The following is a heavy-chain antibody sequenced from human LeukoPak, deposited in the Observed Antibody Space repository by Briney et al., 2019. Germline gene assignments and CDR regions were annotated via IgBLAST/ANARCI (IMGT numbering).Heavy chain of an antibody. V-gene: IGHV3-48*03. CDR1: GFTFSKDD. CDR2: ISSSGSTI. Sequence: GGSLRLSCAASGFTFSKDDFHWVRQAPGKGLEWVSYISSSGSTIYYADSVKGRFTISRDNAKNSLYLQMNSLRAEDTAVYYCARDCSSTSCNYYYGMDVWGQGTTVTVSS. J-gene: IGHJ6*02. D-gene: IGHD2-2*01. CDR3: ARDCSSTSCNYYYGMDV.